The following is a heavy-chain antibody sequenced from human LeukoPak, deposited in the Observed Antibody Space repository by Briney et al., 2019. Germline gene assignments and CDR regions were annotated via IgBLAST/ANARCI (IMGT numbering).Heavy chain of an antibody. V-gene: IGHV3-23*01. CDR2: ISGSGGST. Sequence: GGSLRLSCAASGFTFSSYAMSWVRQAPGTGLEWVSAISGSGGSTYYADSVKGRFTISRDNSKNTLYLQMNSLRAEDTAVYYCAKGGYCSSTSCYGDWFDPWGQGTLVTVSS. CDR3: AKGGYCSSTSCYGDWFDP. D-gene: IGHD2-2*01. CDR1: GFTFSSYA. J-gene: IGHJ5*02.